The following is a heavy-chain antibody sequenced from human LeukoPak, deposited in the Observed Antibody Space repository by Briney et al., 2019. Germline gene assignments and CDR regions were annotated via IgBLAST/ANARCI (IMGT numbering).Heavy chain of an antibody. D-gene: IGHD2-2*01. CDR2: IGGSGGDI. J-gene: IGHJ4*02. CDR1: GFAFSDCY. Sequence: KPGGSLRLSCAASGFAFSDCYMTWIRQAPGKRLEYISYIGGSGGDITYADSVRGRFTVSRDNAKNSLYLQMNSLRVEDTAVYYCARYARELDYWGQGSLVTVSS. V-gene: IGHV3-11*01. CDR3: ARYARELDY.